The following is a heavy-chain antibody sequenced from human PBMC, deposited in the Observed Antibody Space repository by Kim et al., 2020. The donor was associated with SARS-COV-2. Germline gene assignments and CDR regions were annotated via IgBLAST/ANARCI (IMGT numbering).Heavy chain of an antibody. V-gene: IGHV3-21*01. J-gene: IGHJ3*02. D-gene: IGHD1-26*01. Sequence: GGSLRLSCAASGFTFSSYSMNWVRQAPGKGLEWVSSISSSSSYIYYADSVKGRFTISRDNAKNSLYLQMNSLRAEDTAVYYCAREGVGATPREVAFDIWGQGTMVTVSS. CDR1: GFTFSSYS. CDR3: AREGVGATPREVAFDI. CDR2: ISSSSSYI.